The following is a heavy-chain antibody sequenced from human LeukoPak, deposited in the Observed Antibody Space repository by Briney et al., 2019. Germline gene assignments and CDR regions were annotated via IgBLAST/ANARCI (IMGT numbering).Heavy chain of an antibody. CDR3: ARPYYGSGGYYTYFDY. J-gene: IGHJ4*02. V-gene: IGHV4-39*01. D-gene: IGHD3-10*01. CDR2: IYYSGST. Sequence: SETLSLTCTVSGGSISSSSYYWGWIRQPPGRGLEWIGSIYYSGSTYYNPSLKSRVTISVDTSKNQFSLKLSSVTAADTAVYYCARPYYGSGGYYTYFDYWGQGTLVTVSS. CDR1: GGSISSSSYY.